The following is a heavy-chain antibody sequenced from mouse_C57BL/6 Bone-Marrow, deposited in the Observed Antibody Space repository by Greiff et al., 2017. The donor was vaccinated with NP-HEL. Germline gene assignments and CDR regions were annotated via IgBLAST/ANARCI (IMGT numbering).Heavy chain of an antibody. J-gene: IGHJ4*01. Sequence: QVQLQQSGPELVKPGASVKISCKASGYAFSSSWMNWVKQRPGKGLEWIGRIYPGDGDTNYNGKFKGKATLTADKSSSTAYMQLSSLTSEDSAVYICARPPRCGSCYGDAMDFWGQGTSVTVSS. V-gene: IGHV1-82*01. CDR3: ARPPRCGSCYGDAMDF. D-gene: IGHD1-1*01. CDR2: IYPGDGDT. CDR1: GYAFSSSW.